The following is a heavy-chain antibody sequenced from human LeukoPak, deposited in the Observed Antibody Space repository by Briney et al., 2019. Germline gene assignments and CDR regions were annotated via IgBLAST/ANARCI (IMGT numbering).Heavy chain of an antibody. CDR1: GGSFSGYY. CDR2: INHSGGT. Sequence: SETLSLTCAGYGGSFSGYYWSWIRQPPGRGLEWIGEINHSGGTNYNPSLKSRVTISVDTSKNQFSLKLSSVTAADTAVYYCARLFYGDNFDYWGQGTLVTVSS. V-gene: IGHV4-34*01. J-gene: IGHJ4*02. D-gene: IGHD4-17*01. CDR3: ARLFYGDNFDY.